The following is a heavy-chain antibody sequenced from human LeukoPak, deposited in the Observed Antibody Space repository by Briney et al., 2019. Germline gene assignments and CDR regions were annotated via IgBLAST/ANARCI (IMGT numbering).Heavy chain of an antibody. D-gene: IGHD6-6*01. V-gene: IGHV4-34*01. CDR3: ARGARYFDY. J-gene: IGHJ4*02. Sequence: SETLSLTCAVYGGSFSGYYWSWIRQPPGKGLEWIGEINHSGSTNYNPSLKSRVTISVDTSKNQFSLKLSSVTAADTAVYYCARGARYFDYWGQGTLVTVSS. CDR2: INHSGST. CDR1: GGSFSGYY.